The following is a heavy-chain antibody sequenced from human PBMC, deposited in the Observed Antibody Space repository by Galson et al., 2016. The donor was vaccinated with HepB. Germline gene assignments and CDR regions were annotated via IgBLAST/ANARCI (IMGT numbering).Heavy chain of an antibody. CDR3: ARDGGSGWSRLW. D-gene: IGHD6-19*01. CDR2: TNNANGNT. CDR1: GYTFTSYA. J-gene: IGHJ4*02. V-gene: IGHV1-3*04. Sequence: SVKVSCKASGYTFTSYAIHWVRQAPGQRLEWMGWTNNANGNTEYSQSFQGRVTFTRDTSASTAYMELSSLRSEDTAVYYCARDGGSGWSRLWWGQGTLFAVSS.